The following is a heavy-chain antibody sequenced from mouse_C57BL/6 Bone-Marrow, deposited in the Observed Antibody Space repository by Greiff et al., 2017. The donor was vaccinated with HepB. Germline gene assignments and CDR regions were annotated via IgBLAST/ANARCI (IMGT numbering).Heavy chain of an antibody. CDR3: LPGSSYGAAY. D-gene: IGHD1-1*01. CDR2: IDPETGGT. CDR1: GYTFTDYE. Sequence: QVQLKESGAELVRPGASVTLSCKASGYTFTDYEMHWVKQTPVHGLEWIGAIDPETGGTAYNQKFKGKAILTADKSSSTAYMELRSLTSEDSAVYYCLPGSSYGAAYWGQGTLVTVSA. V-gene: IGHV1-15*01. J-gene: IGHJ3*01.